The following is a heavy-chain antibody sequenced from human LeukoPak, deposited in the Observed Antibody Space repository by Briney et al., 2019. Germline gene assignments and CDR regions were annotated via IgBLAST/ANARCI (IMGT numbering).Heavy chain of an antibody. Sequence: SETLSLTCTVSGGSISSYLWNWIRQPPGKGLEWIGYIHYSGSTNYNPSLKSRVTISVDTSKNQFSLKSSSVTAADTAVYYCARAGNQVLGYWGQGTLVTVSS. CDR3: ARAGNQVLGY. CDR2: IHYSGST. CDR1: GGSISSYL. J-gene: IGHJ4*02. D-gene: IGHD1-14*01. V-gene: IGHV4-59*01.